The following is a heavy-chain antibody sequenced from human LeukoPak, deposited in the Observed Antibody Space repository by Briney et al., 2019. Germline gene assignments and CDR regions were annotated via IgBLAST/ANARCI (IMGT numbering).Heavy chain of an antibody. CDR1: GYSFTSYW. CDR3: ARHIRYSSGYYLVDY. J-gene: IGHJ4*02. V-gene: IGHV5-51*01. CDR2: IYPGDSDT. Sequence: GESLKISCKGSGYSFTSYWIGWVRQMPGKGLEWMGIIYPGDSDTRYSPSFQGQVTISADKSINTAYPQWSSLKASDTAMYYCARHIRYSSGYYLVDYWGQGTLVTVSS. D-gene: IGHD3-22*01.